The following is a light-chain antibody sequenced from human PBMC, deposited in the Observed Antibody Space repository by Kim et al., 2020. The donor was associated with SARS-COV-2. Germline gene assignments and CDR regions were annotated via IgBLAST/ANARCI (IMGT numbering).Light chain of an antibody. J-gene: IGKJ2*01. CDR1: QSVSSSY. CDR2: GAS. CDR3: QQDYNLTPGS. V-gene: IGKV3D-7*01. Sequence: PGERVTLSCRASQSVSSSYLSWYQQKPGQARRLLIYGASTRATSIPARFSGSGSGTDFTLTVSSLQPEDFAVYSCQQDYNLTPGSFCQGTKL.